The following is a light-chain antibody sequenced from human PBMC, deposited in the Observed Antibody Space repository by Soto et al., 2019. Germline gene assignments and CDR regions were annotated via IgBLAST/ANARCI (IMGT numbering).Light chain of an antibody. CDR1: QSISSY. J-gene: IGKJ5*01. Sequence: DIQMTQSPSSLSASVGDRVTITCRASQSISSYLNWYQQKPGKAPKRLIYAASSLQSGVPSRFSGSGSGTDFTLTISSLQPEDFATYYCQQSYSTPWGFGQGTRLEIK. CDR3: QQSYSTPWG. V-gene: IGKV1-39*01. CDR2: AAS.